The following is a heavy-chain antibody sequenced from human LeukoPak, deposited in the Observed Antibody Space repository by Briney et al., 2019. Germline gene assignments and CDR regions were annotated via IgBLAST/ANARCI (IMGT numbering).Heavy chain of an antibody. Sequence: ASVKVSCKASGYTFTGYYMHWVRQAPGQGLEWMGWINPNSGGTNYAQKFQGRVTMTRDTSISTAYMELSRLRSDDTAVYYCARVRVRYGSGSLYQKVYWFDPWGQGTLVTASS. CDR3: ARVRVRYGSGSLYQKVYWFDP. D-gene: IGHD3-10*01. CDR1: GYTFTGYY. CDR2: INPNSGGT. V-gene: IGHV1-2*02. J-gene: IGHJ5*02.